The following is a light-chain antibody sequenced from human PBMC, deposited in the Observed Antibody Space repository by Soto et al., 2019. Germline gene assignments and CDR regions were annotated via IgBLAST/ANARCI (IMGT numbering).Light chain of an antibody. V-gene: IGKV1-39*01. CDR1: QSISSY. J-gene: IGKJ1*01. CDR2: AAS. CDR3: QERKT. Sequence: DIEMTQSPSSLSASLGDRVTITCRASQSISSYLNWYQQKPGQAPKLLIYAASSLQSGVPSRFSGSGSGTDFHLTISNLQPEDSAIYYCQERKTFGQGTKVEIK.